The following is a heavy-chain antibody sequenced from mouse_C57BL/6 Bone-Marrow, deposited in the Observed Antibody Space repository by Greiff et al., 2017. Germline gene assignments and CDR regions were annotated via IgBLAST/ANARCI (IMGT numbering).Heavy chain of an antibody. CDR3: TPYCYGSSYTY. CDR1: GYTFTDYE. V-gene: IGHV1-15*01. J-gene: IGHJ3*01. D-gene: IGHD1-1*01. Sequence: QVQLQQSGAELVRPGASVTLSCKASGYTFTDYEMHWVKQTPVHGLEWIGAIDPETGGTAYNQKFKGKAILTADKSSSTAYMELRSLTSEDSAVYYCTPYCYGSSYTYWGQGTLVTVSA. CDR2: IDPETGGT.